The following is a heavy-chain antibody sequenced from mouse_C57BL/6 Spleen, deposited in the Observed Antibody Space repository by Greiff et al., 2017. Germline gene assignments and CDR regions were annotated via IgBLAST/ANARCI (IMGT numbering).Heavy chain of an antibody. CDR1: GYTFTSYW. CDR2: IYPSDSET. CDR3: ARSIYYGSRGWYFDV. V-gene: IGHV1-61*01. D-gene: IGHD1-1*01. J-gene: IGHJ1*03. Sequence: QVQLQQPGAELVRPGSSVKLSCKASGYTFTSYWMDWVKQRPGQGLEWIGNIYPSDSETHYNQKFKDKATLTVDKSSSTAYMQLSSLTSEDSAVYYCARSIYYGSRGWYFDVWGTGTTVTVSS.